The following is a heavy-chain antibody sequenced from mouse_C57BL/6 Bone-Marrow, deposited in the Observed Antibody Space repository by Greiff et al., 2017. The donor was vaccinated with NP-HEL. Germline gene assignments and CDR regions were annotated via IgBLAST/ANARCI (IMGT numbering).Heavy chain of an antibody. J-gene: IGHJ3*01. D-gene: IGHD1-1*01. CDR3: ERRGLGFTGGFAY. V-gene: IGHV1-64*01. CDR2: IHPNSGST. Sequence: QVQLQQSGAELVKPGASVTLSCKASGYTFTSYWMHWVKQRPGQGLEWIGMIHPNSGSTNYNEKFKSKATLTVDKSSSTAYMQLSSLTSEDSAVYYCERRGLGFTGGFAYWGQGTLVTVSA. CDR1: GYTFTSYW.